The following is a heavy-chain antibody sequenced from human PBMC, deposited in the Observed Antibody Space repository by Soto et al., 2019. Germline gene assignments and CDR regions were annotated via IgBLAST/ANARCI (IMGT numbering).Heavy chain of an antibody. CDR1: GFTFSSYA. D-gene: IGHD2-2*02. CDR2: ISGSGGST. V-gene: IGHV3-23*01. Sequence: GGSLRLSCEASGFTFSSYAMSGVGQAPGKGRGWVSAISGSGGSTYYADSVKGGFTISRDNSKNTLYLQMNSLRAEDTAVYYCAKDLVGNVVVPAAIDYWGQGTLVTVSS. J-gene: IGHJ4*02. CDR3: AKDLVGNVVVPAAIDY.